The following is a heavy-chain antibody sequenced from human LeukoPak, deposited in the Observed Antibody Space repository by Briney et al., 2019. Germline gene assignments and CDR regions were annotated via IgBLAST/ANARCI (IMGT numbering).Heavy chain of an antibody. D-gene: IGHD3-22*01. J-gene: IGHJ3*02. V-gene: IGHV3-20*04. CDR2: INWNGGSI. CDR1: GFTFDDYG. CDR3: ARDDLMIVVGDAFDI. Sequence: GGCLRLACAASGFTFDDYGMSWVRRAPGKGLEGVAGINWNGGSIGYADSVKGRFTISRDNAKNSLYLQMSSLRAEDTAVYYCARDDLMIVVGDAFDIWGQGTMVTVSS.